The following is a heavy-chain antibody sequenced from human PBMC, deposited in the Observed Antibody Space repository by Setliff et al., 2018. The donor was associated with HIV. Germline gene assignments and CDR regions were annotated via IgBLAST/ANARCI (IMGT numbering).Heavy chain of an antibody. CDR2: IYYSGST. J-gene: IGHJ6*02. Sequence: PSETLSLTCTVSGGSISSHYWSWIRQPPGKGLEWIGSIYYSGSTNYNPSLKSRVTISVDTSKNEISLRMTSVTAADTAIYYCARHNEITYGGGLIYDFFYYGLDVWGQGTPITVSS. CDR3: ARHNEITYGGGLIYDFFYYGLDV. CDR1: GGSISSHY. D-gene: IGHD3-16*02. V-gene: IGHV4-59*11.